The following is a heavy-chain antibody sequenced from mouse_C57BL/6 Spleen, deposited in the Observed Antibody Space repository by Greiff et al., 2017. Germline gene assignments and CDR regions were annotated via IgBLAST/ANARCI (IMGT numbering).Heavy chain of an antibody. CDR3: ARDQNGGFAY. J-gene: IGHJ3*01. CDR1: GFTFSSYA. CDR2: ISDGGSYT. V-gene: IGHV5-4*01. Sequence: EVQGVESGGGLVKPGGSLKLSCAASGFTFSSYAMSWVRQTPEKRLEWVATISDGGSYTYYPDNVKGRFTISRDNAKNNLYLQMSHLKSEDTAMYYCARDQNGGFAYWGQGTLVTVSA.